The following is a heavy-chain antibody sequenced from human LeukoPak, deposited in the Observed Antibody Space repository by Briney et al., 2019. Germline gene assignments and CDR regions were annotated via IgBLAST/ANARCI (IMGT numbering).Heavy chain of an antibody. Sequence: SETLSLTCTVSGDSISSGDYYWSWIRQPAGKGLEWIGRISSSGSTNYNPSLKSRVTISVDTSKNQFSLKLRSVTAADTAVYYCARQYIDILTGYHRGELYWYFDLWGRGTLVTVSS. CDR3: ARQYIDILTGYHRGELYWYFDL. V-gene: IGHV4-61*02. J-gene: IGHJ2*01. CDR2: ISSSGST. CDR1: GDSISSGDYY. D-gene: IGHD3-9*01.